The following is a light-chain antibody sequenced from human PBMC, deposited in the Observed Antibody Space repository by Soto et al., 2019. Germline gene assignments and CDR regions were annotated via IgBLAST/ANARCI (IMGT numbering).Light chain of an antibody. Sequence: QSALTQPASVSGSPGQSITISCTGSSSDIGNYNLVSWYQHHPGKAPKLIIYEASQRPSGVSSRFSASRSGNTASLTISGLQAEDESDYYCCSYAGSSTWVFGGGTKLTVL. CDR2: EAS. J-gene: IGLJ3*02. CDR3: CSYAGSSTWV. V-gene: IGLV2-23*01. CDR1: SSDIGNYNL.